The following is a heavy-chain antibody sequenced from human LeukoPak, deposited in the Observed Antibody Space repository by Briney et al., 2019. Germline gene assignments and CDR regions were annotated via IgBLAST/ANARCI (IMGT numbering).Heavy chain of an antibody. D-gene: IGHD1-26*01. Sequence: GASVKVSCKASGGTFSSYAISWVRQAPGQGLEWMGGIIPIFGTANYAQKLQGRATITADESTSTAYMELSSLRSEDTAVYYCARVVGATNYFDYWGQGTLVTVSS. CDR3: ARVVGATNYFDY. CDR1: GGTFSSYA. V-gene: IGHV1-69*13. J-gene: IGHJ4*02. CDR2: IIPIFGTA.